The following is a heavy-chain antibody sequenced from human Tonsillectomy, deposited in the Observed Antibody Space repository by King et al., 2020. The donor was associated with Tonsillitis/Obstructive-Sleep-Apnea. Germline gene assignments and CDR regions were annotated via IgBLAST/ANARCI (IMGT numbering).Heavy chain of an antibody. V-gene: IGHV4-61*01. CDR3: ARDQTPISGYEQPVDY. CDR1: GGSVSSGSYY. J-gene: IGHJ4*02. CDR2: IYYSGST. D-gene: IGHD3-22*01. Sequence: VQLQESGPGLVKPSETLSLTCTVSGGSVSSGSYYWNWIRQPPGKGLEWIGYIYYSGSTKYNPSLKSRVTISVDTSKKQISLKLSSVTAADTATYYCARDQTPISGYEQPVDYWGQGTLFTVSS.